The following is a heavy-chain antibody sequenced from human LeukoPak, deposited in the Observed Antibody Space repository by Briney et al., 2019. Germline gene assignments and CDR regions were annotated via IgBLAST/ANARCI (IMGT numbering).Heavy chain of an antibody. J-gene: IGHJ4*02. CDR1: GFTFSTYP. CDR3: ARALPDNSDFDY. Sequence: GGSLRLSCAASGFTFSTYPMHWVRQAPGKGLEYVAAITSNGNSAYYANSVKGRFTISRDNSKNTLYLQMNSLRAEDTAVYYCARALPDNSDFDYWGQGTLVTVSS. CDR2: ITSNGNSA. D-gene: IGHD2-21*01. V-gene: IGHV3-64*01.